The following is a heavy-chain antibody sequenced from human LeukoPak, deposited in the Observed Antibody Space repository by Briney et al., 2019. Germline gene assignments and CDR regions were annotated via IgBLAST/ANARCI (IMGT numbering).Heavy chain of an antibody. CDR2: IGNVADT. J-gene: IGHJ4*02. CDR3: VRAPGSGGFDS. D-gene: IGHD6-19*01. V-gene: IGHV3-13*01. CDR1: GXTLSGYD. Sequence: GGSLRLSCATSGXTLSGYDMHWVRQLTGKGREWVSSIGNVADTYYSGSVKGRFVISRDNARNFVFLQTNSLRAEDTAVYYCVRAPGSGGFDSWGQGAQVTVSS.